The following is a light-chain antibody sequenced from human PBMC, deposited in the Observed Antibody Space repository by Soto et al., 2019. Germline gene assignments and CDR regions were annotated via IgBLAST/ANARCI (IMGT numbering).Light chain of an antibody. V-gene: IGLV2-14*01. CDR1: ISDVGGYNF. CDR3: SSYTSTNTHV. Sequence: QSVLTQPASVSGSPGQSITISCTGTISDVGGYNFVSWYQQHPGKAPQLMIYEVSNRPSGISNRFSGSKSGNTASLTISGLQAEDEADYYCSSYTSTNTHVFGTGTKLTVL. J-gene: IGLJ1*01. CDR2: EVS.